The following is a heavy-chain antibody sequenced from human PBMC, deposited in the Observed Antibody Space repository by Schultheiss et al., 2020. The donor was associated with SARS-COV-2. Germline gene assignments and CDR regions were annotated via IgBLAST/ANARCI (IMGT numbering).Heavy chain of an antibody. Sequence: GGSLRLSCAASGFTFSSYWMSWVRQASGKGLEWVGRIRSKANSYATAYAASVKGRFTISRDDSKNTAYLQMNSLKTEDTAVYYCTRQDPMCGGDCYDAFDIWGQGTMVTVSS. CDR3: TRQDPMCGGDCYDAFDI. CDR1: GFTFSSYW. D-gene: IGHD2-21*01. CDR2: IRSKANSYAT. V-gene: IGHV3-73*01. J-gene: IGHJ3*02.